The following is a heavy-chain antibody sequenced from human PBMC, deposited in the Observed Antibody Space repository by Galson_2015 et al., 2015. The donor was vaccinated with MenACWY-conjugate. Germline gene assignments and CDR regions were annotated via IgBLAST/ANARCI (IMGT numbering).Heavy chain of an antibody. Sequence: SLRLSCAASGFTFSTYVMNWGRQAPGKGLEWVSSISDGGGYIYYADSVKGRFTISRDNSRNTLFPQMNSLRADDTAVYFCARSSGMDVWGQGTTVTVSS. V-gene: IGHV3-23*01. CDR2: ISDGGGYI. CDR1: GFTFSTYV. CDR3: ARSSGMDV. J-gene: IGHJ6*02.